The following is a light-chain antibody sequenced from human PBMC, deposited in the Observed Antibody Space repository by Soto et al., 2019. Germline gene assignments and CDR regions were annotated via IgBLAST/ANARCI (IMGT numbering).Light chain of an antibody. V-gene: IGKV1-5*01. J-gene: IGKJ4*01. CDR1: QSISNW. Sequence: DIQMTQSPSTRSASVGARVSITCRASQSISNWLAWYQQKPGKAPKLLIYDASSLESGAPSRFSGSRSGTDFTLTISSLQPEDVAAYYCQKYNSAPLTFGGGTKVDIK. CDR2: DAS. CDR3: QKYNSAPLT.